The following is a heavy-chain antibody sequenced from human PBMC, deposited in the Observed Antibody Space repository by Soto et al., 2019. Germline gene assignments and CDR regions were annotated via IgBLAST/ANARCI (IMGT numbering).Heavy chain of an antibody. V-gene: IGHV4-39*01. D-gene: IGHD1-20*01. CDR2: SYYSGTS. J-gene: IGHJ5*02. CDR3: TRRYNWNDYYFDP. Sequence: SETLSLNCTVSVGSILVQSYYWTWIRQTPGKGLEWVGSSYYSGTSYFNPALKGRVTISVDTSTNQFPLRLTSVTAADTAVYYCTRRYNWNDYYFDPWGQGTLVTVSS. CDR1: VGSILVQSYY.